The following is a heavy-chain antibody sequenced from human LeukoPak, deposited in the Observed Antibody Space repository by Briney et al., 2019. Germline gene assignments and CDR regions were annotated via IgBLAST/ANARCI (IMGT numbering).Heavy chain of an antibody. CDR2: IYHSGST. CDR3: ARGDDHDYGDLYFDY. J-gene: IGHJ4*02. D-gene: IGHD4-17*01. Sequence: SETLSLTCTVSGYSISSGYYWGWIRQPPGKGLEWIGSIYHSGSTYYNPSLKSRVTISVDTSKNQFSLRLSSVTAADTAVYYCARGDDHDYGDLYFDYWGQGTLVTVSS. CDR1: GYSISSGYY. V-gene: IGHV4-38-2*02.